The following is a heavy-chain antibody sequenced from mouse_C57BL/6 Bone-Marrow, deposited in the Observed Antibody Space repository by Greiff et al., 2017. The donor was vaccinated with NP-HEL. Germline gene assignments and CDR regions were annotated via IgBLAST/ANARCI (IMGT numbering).Heavy chain of an antibody. Sequence: QVQLQQPGAELVMPGASVKLSCKASGYTFTSYWMHWVKQRPGQGLEWIGEIDPADSDTNYNQKFKGKSTLTVDKSSSTAYMQLSSLTSEDSAVYSCARSYYINYLYYFDYWGQGTTLTVSS. CDR3: ARSYYINYLYYFDY. V-gene: IGHV1-69*01. CDR1: GYTFTSYW. D-gene: IGHD2-5*01. J-gene: IGHJ2*01. CDR2: IDPADSDT.